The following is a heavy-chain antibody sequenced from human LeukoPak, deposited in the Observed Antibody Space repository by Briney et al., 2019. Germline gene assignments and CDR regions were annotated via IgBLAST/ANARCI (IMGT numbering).Heavy chain of an antibody. J-gene: IGHJ6*02. CDR2: INPSGGST. Sequence: GASVKVSCKASGYTFTSYYMHWVRQAPGQGLEWMGIINPSGGSTSYAQKFQGRVTMTRDTSTSTVYMELSSLRSEDTAVYYCARDHYYSSGWEYGMDVWGQGTTATVSS. D-gene: IGHD6-19*01. CDR1: GYTFTSYY. V-gene: IGHV1-46*01. CDR3: ARDHYYSSGWEYGMDV.